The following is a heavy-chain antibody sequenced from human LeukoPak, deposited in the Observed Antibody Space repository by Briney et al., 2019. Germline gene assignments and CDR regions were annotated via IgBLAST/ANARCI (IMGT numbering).Heavy chain of an antibody. CDR3: ARHEIWNGYYYGMDV. J-gene: IGHJ6*02. D-gene: IGHD1-1*01. V-gene: IGHV4-59*08. CDR2: IYYSGGT. CDR1: GGSISSYY. Sequence: SETLSLTCTVSGGSISSYYWSWIRQPPGKGLEWIGYIYYSGGTNYNPSLKSRVTISVDTSKNQFSLKLSSVTAADTAVYYCARHEIWNGYYYGMDVWGQGTTVTVSS.